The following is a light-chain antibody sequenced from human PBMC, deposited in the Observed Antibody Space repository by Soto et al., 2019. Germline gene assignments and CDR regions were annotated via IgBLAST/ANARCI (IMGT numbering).Light chain of an antibody. CDR3: HRYVGSPWT. V-gene: IGKV3-20*01. Sequence: EIVLTQSPGTLSLSPGERATLSCRASQSVNSFLAWFQQKPGQAPRLLIYGASNRATGIPDRFSGSGSETDFTLTITRLEPEDFALYYCHRYVGSPWTFGQGTKV. CDR1: QSVNSF. CDR2: GAS. J-gene: IGKJ1*01.